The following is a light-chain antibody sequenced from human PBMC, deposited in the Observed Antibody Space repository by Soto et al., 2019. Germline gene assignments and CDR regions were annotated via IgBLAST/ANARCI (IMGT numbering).Light chain of an antibody. CDR2: DAS. CDR3: QQYNSYPDT. V-gene: IGKV1-5*01. J-gene: IGKJ2*01. CDR1: QSISSW. Sequence: DIQMTQSPSTLSASVGDRVTITCRASQSISSWLAWYQQKPGKAPKLLTYDASSLESGVPSRFSGSGYGTEFTLTISSLQPDDFATYYCQQYNSYPDTVGQGTKLEIK.